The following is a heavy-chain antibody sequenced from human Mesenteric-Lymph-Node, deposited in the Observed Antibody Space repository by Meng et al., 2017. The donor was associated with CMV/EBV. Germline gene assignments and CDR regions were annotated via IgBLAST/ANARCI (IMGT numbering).Heavy chain of an antibody. J-gene: IGHJ6*02. D-gene: IGHD3-3*01. CDR1: YTFTGYY. CDR2: INPNSGGT. V-gene: IGHV1-2*02. CDR3: ARSYYDFWSGYYFSCWAV. Sequence: YTFTGYYMHWVRQAPGQGLEWMGWINPNSGGTNYAQKFQGRVTMTRDTSISTAYMELSRLRSDDTAVYYCARSYYDFWSGYYFSCWAVWGQGTTVTVSS.